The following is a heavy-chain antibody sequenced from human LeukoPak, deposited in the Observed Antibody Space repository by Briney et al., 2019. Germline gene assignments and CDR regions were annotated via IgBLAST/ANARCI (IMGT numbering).Heavy chain of an antibody. J-gene: IGHJ4*02. CDR3: AKSGGYGLIDY. D-gene: IGHD1-26*01. CDR2: IYSSGSA. CDR1: GASVSGSPYY. V-gene: IGHV4-39*01. Sequence: SETLSLTCTVSGASVSGSPYYWGWIRQPPGKGLEWIGSIYSSGSAYYNASLQSRVTISIETSKNQISLRLNSVTAADTAIYYCAKSGGYGLIDYWGQGTLVTVSS.